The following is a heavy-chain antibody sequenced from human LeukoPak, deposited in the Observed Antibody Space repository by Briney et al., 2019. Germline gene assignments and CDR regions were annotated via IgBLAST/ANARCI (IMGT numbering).Heavy chain of an antibody. CDR1: GFTFSSYA. J-gene: IGHJ4*02. D-gene: IGHD4-11*01. CDR2: ISGSVSST. V-gene: IGHV3-23*01. Sequence: GGSLRLSCAASGFTFSSYAMTWVRQAPGKGLEWVSAISGSVSSTFYADSVKGRFSISRDNSKNTLYLQMNSLRAEDTAVYYCAKDLFNTDYDYWGQGTLVTVSS. CDR3: AKDLFNTDYDY.